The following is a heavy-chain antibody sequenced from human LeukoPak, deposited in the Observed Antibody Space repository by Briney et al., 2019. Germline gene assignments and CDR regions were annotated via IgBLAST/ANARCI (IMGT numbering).Heavy chain of an antibody. CDR2: ISGSGGST. Sequence: GGSLRLSCAASGFTFSSYAMSWVRQAPGKGLECVSAISGSGGSTYYADSVKGRFTISRDNSKNTLYLQMNSLRAEDTAVYYCARAGYYYDSSGYWYYMDVWGKGTTVTISS. CDR1: GFTFSSYA. V-gene: IGHV3-23*01. CDR3: ARAGYYYDSSGYWYYMDV. J-gene: IGHJ6*03. D-gene: IGHD3-22*01.